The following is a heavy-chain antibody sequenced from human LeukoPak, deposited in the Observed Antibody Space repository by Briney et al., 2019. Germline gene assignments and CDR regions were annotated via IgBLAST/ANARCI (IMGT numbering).Heavy chain of an antibody. CDR2: IYYSGST. J-gene: IGHJ6*03. D-gene: IGHD3-3*01. CDR3: ARGDFCSKSNCYLRPMDV. V-gene: IGHV4-59*01. Sequence: SETLSLTCTVSGGSISDYYWNWIRQPPGKGLEWIGYIYYSGSTTYNPSLKSRVTMSVDTAKNQFSLKLRSVTAADPAVYYCARGDFCSKSNCYLRPMDVWGKGTTVTVSS. CDR1: GGSISDYY.